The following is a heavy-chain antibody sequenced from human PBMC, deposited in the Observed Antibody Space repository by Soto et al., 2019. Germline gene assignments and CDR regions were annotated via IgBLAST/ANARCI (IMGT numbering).Heavy chain of an antibody. Sequence: QVQLVESGGGVVQPGRSLRLSCAASGFTFSSYAMHWVRQAPGKGLEWVAVISYDGSNKYYADSVKGRFTISRDNSKNTLYLQMNSLRAEDTAVYYCARDSDCISTSCQAPYYYGMDVWGQGTTVTVSS. CDR1: GFTFSSYA. CDR2: ISYDGSNK. V-gene: IGHV3-30-3*01. D-gene: IGHD2-2*01. J-gene: IGHJ6*02. CDR3: ARDSDCISTSCQAPYYYGMDV.